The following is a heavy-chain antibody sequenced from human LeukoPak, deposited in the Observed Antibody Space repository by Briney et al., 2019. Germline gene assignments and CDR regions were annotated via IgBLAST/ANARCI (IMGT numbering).Heavy chain of an antibody. V-gene: IGHV3-13*01. CDR3: ARETNYYDSSGYYSPFL. D-gene: IGHD3-22*01. Sequence: GGSLRLSCVASGFSVSTFDMYWVRQAAGGGLEWVAAVGTNHDTLYLGSVKGRFTISRENAKNTLYLQMNSLRAEDTAVYYCARETNYYDSSGYYSPFLWGQGTLVTVSS. CDR1: GFSVSTFD. CDR2: VGTNHDT. J-gene: IGHJ4*02.